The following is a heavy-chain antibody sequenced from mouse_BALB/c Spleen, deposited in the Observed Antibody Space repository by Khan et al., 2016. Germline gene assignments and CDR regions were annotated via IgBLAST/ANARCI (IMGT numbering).Heavy chain of an antibody. Sequence: EVQLVETGGGLVQPKGSLKLSCAASGFTFNTNAMNWVRQAPGKGLEWVARLRSTSNNYATYYADSVKDRITISRDDSQSMLYLQMNNLKTEDTAMNYCVRDGTSVDAYWGQGTLVTVSA. CDR1: GFTFNTNA. CDR3: VRDGTSVDAY. V-gene: IGHV10S3*01. D-gene: IGHD1-1*01. CDR2: LRSTSNNYAT. J-gene: IGHJ3*01.